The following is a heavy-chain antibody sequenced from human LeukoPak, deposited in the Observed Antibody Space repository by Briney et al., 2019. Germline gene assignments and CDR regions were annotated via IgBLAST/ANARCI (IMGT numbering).Heavy chain of an antibody. D-gene: IGHD2-2*01. J-gene: IGHJ4*02. CDR1: GFTFTNYY. V-gene: IGHV1-46*01. Sequence: ASVKVSCKASGFTFTNYYIHWVRQAPGQGLEWMGIINPSGGSTNYAQKFQGRVTITRNTSISTAYMELSSLRSEDTAVYYCARVHSYCSSTSCLDYWGQGTLVTVSS. CDR2: INPSGGST. CDR3: ARVHSYCSSTSCLDY.